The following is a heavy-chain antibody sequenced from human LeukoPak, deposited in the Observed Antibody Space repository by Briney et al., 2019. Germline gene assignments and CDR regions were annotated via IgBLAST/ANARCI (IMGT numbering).Heavy chain of an antibody. CDR3: ARDAVYSSSWQYY. V-gene: IGHV3-33*01. CDR2: IWYDGSNK. Sequence: QPGGSLRLSCAASGFTFSSYGMHWVRQAPGKGLEWVAVIWYDGSNKYYADSVKGRFTISRDNSKNTLYLQMNSLRAEDTAVYYCARDAVYSSSWQYYRGQGTLVTVSS. D-gene: IGHD6-13*01. J-gene: IGHJ4*02. CDR1: GFTFSSYG.